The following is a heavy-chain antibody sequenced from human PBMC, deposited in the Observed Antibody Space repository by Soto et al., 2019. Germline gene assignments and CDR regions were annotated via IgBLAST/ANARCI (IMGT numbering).Heavy chain of an antibody. J-gene: IGHJ4*02. CDR1: GGSISSYY. CDR3: ARASVPAAMNY. CDR2: IYYSGST. V-gene: IGHV4-59*01. Sequence: PSGTLSLTCTVSGGSISSYYWSWIRQPPGKGLEWIGYIYYSGSTNYNPSLKSRVTISVDTSKNQFSLKLSSVTAADTAVYYCARASVPAAMNYWGQGTLVTVSS. D-gene: IGHD2-2*01.